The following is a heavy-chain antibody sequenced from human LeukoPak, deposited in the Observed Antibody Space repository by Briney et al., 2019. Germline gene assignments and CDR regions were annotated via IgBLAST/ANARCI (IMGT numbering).Heavy chain of an antibody. D-gene: IGHD3-9*01. Sequence: PSETLSLTCAVYGGSFSGYYWSWIRQPPGKGLEWIGEINHSGSTNYNPSLKSRVTISVDTSKNQFSLKLSSVTAADTAVYYCARELRYFDWLPYYFDYWGQGTLVTVSS. V-gene: IGHV4-34*01. CDR1: GGSFSGYY. J-gene: IGHJ4*02. CDR2: INHSGST. CDR3: ARELRYFDWLPYYFDY.